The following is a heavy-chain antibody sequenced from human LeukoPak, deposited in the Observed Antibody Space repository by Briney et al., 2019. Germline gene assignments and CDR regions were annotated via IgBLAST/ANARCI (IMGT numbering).Heavy chain of an antibody. D-gene: IGHD4-17*01. V-gene: IGHV3-21*04. J-gene: IGHJ1*01. CDR3: AKDQTVTTRSRYFQH. CDR2: ISSSSSYI. Sequence: GGSLRLSCAASGFTFSSYSMNWVRQAPGKGLEWVSSISSSSSYIYYADSVKGRFTISRDNSKNTLYPQMNSLRAEDTAVYYCAKDQTVTTRSRYFQHWGQGTLVTVSS. CDR1: GFTFSSYS.